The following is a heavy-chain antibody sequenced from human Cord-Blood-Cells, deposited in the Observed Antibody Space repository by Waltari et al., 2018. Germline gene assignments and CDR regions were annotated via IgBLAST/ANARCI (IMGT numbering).Heavy chain of an antibody. CDR3: ARGYAKVATRYYFDY. D-gene: IGHD5-12*01. V-gene: IGHV1-3*01. Sequence: QVQLVQSGAEVKKPGASVKVSCKASGYTFTSYAMHWVRQASGQRLEWMGWINAGNGNTKYSQKFQGRVTITRDTSASTAYMELSSLRSEDTAVYYCARGYAKVATRYYFDYWGQGTLVTVSS. CDR1: GYTFTSYA. J-gene: IGHJ4*02. CDR2: INAGNGNT.